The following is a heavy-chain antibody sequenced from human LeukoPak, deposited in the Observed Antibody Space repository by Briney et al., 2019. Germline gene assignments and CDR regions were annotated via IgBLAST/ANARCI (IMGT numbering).Heavy chain of an antibody. V-gene: IGHV1-69*04. Sequence: GASVKVSCKASGGTFSSYAISWVRQAPGQGLEWMGRIIPILGIANYAQKFQGRVTFTADKSTSTAYMELSSLRSEDTAVYYCARDYGDSSYYFDYWGQGTLVTVSS. D-gene: IGHD4-17*01. CDR1: GGTFSSYA. CDR3: ARDYGDSSYYFDY. CDR2: IIPILGIA. J-gene: IGHJ4*02.